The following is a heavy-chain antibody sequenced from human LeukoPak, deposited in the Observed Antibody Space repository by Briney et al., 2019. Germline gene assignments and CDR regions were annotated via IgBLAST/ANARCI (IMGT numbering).Heavy chain of an antibody. V-gene: IGHV1-24*01. Sequence: PGASVKVSCKVSGYTLTELSMHWVRQAPGKGLEWMGGFDPEDGGTIYAQKFQGRVTMTEDTSTDTAYMELSSLRSEDTAVYYCATPNPPVLRFLETQYYFDYWGQGTLVTVSS. CDR2: FDPEDGGT. CDR3: ATPNPPVLRFLETQYYFDY. J-gene: IGHJ4*02. CDR1: GYTLTELS. D-gene: IGHD3-3*01.